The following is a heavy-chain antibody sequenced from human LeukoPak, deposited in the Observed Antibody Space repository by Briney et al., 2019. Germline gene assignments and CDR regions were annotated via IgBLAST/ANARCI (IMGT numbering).Heavy chain of an antibody. CDR2: IYPGDSDT. D-gene: IGHD6-13*01. CDR1: GYSFTSYW. J-gene: IGHJ6*03. CDR3: ARVLVEAAAGIYYMDV. Sequence: GESLKISCKGSGYSFTSYWIGWVRQMPGKGLEWMGIIYPGDSDTRYSPSFQGQVTISADKSISTAYLQWSSLKASDTAMCYCARVLVEAAAGIYYMDVWGKGTTVTVSS. V-gene: IGHV5-51*01.